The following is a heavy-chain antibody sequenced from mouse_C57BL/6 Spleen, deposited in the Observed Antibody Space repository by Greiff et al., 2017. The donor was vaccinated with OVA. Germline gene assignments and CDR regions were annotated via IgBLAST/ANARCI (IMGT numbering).Heavy chain of an antibody. Sequence: VQLQQSGAELVKPGASVKLSCKASGYTFTSYWMHWVKQRPGQGLEWIGMIHPNSGSTNYNEKFKSKATLTVDKSSSTAYMQLSSLTSEDSAVYYCARTPTTVVFDYWGQGTTLTVSS. CDR1: GYTFTSYW. CDR3: ARTPTTVVFDY. J-gene: IGHJ2*01. V-gene: IGHV1-64*01. CDR2: IHPNSGST. D-gene: IGHD1-1*01.